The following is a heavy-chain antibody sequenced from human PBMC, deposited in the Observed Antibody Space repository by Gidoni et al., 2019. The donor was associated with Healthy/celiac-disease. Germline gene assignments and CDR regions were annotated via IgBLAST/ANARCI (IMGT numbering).Heavy chain of an antibody. Sequence: QVQLLQCGAGGKKPGSLVNVSCTASGDPFSIYAFSWARQAPGQGLEWMGRIIPILGIANYAQKFQGRVTITADKSTSTAYMELSSLRSEDTAVYYCAREFQYYYDSSDAFDIWGQGTMVTVSS. J-gene: IGHJ3*02. D-gene: IGHD3-22*01. CDR2: IIPILGIA. CDR3: AREFQYYYDSSDAFDI. CDR1: GDPFSIYA. V-gene: IGHV1-69*04.